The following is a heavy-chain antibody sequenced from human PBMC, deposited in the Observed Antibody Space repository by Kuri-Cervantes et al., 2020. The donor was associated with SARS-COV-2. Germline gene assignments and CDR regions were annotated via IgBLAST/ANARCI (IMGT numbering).Heavy chain of an antibody. Sequence: ASVKVSCKASGYTFTGYYMHWVRQAPGQGLEWMGWINPNSGGTNYAQKFQGRVTMTRDTSISTAYMELSRLRSDDTAVYYCGRVSWLQLWRRYSDPWGQGTLVTVSS. D-gene: IGHD5-24*01. CDR2: INPNSGGT. CDR3: GRVSWLQLWRRYSDP. J-gene: IGHJ5*02. V-gene: IGHV1-2*02. CDR1: GYTFTGYY.